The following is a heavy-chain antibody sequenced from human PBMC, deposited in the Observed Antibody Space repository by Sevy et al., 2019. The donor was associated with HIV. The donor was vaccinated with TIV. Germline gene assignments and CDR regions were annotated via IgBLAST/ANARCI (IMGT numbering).Heavy chain of an antibody. D-gene: IGHD3-9*01. CDR3: AKEGYDILTGFEPGNFDS. J-gene: IGHJ4*02. V-gene: IGHV3-30*18. CDR1: GFTFGSYG. Sequence: GGSQRLSCAASGFTFGSYGMHWVRQAPGKGLEWVAVISYDGTIKSYADSVRGRFSISRDNADSTLYLLMDSLRAEDTAVYYCAKEGYDILTGFEPGNFDSWGQGTLVTVSS. CDR2: ISYDGTIK.